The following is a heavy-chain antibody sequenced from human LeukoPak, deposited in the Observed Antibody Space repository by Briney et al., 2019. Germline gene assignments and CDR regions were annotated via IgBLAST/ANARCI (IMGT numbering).Heavy chain of an antibody. CDR1: GFTFSSYA. V-gene: IGHV3-48*01. CDR2: IDARGGIV. J-gene: IGHJ3*02. CDR3: ARTYDFGRGPPGDAFDN. D-gene: IGHD3-3*01. Sequence: GGSLRLSCAASGFTFSSYAMSWVRQAPGKGLERVSYIDARGGIVYYADSVQGRFTISRDDAKDSVFLQMNSLRVDDTAVYYCARTYDFGRGPPGDAFDNWGQGTLVTVPS.